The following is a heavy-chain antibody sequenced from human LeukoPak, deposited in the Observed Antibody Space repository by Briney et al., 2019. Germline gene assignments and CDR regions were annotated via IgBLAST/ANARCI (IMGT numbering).Heavy chain of an antibody. J-gene: IGHJ3*02. CDR3: ARDHSDAFDI. V-gene: IGHV3-30*03. Sequence: PGGSLRLSCAASGFTFSSYGMHWVRQAPGKGLEWVAVISYDGSNKCYADSVKGRFAISRDNSKNTLYLQMNSLRAEDTAVYYCARDHSDAFDIWGQGTMVTVSS. CDR1: GFTFSSYG. CDR2: ISYDGSNK.